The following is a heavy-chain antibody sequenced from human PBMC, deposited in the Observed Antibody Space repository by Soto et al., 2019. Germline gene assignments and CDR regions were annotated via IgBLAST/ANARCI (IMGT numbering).Heavy chain of an antibody. V-gene: IGHV4-59*12. D-gene: IGHD6-13*01. CDR2: MYYSGST. J-gene: IGHJ4*02. Sequence: RQPPGKALEWIGYMYYSGSTNSNPSLKGRFTISVDTSKIQFALKLSSGAAADTAVYYCARDSSSSFHNKDYWGQGPLLTV. CDR3: ARDSSSSFHNKDY.